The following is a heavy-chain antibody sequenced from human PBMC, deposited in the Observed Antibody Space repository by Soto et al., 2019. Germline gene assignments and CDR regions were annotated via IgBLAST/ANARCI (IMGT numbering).Heavy chain of an antibody. Sequence: SVKVSCKASGGTFSSYAISWVRQAPGQGLEWMGGIIPIFGTANYAQKFQGRVTITADESTSTAYMELSSLRSEDTAVYYCATSLWCGELRYNYYYGMDVWGKGTTVTVSS. V-gene: IGHV1-69*13. D-gene: IGHD3-10*01. CDR2: IIPIFGTA. CDR1: GGTFSSYA. CDR3: ATSLWCGELRYNYYYGMDV. J-gene: IGHJ6*04.